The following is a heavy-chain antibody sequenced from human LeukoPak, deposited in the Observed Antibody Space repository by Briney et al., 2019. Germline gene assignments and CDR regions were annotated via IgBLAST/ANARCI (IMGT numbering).Heavy chain of an antibody. D-gene: IGHD3/OR15-3a*01. CDR1: GYTFTSYG. V-gene: IGHV1-18*01. J-gene: IGHJ6*02. Sequence: ASVKVSCKASGYTFTSYGISWVRQAPGQGLEWMGWISAYNGNTNYAQKLQGRVTMTTDTSTSTTYMELRSLRSDDTAVYYCARVSGTGYYILNYYYGMDVWGQGTTVTVSS. CDR2: ISAYNGNT. CDR3: ARVSGTGYYILNYYYGMDV.